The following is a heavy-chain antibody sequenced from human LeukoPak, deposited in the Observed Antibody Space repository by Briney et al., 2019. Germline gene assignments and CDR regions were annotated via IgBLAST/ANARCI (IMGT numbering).Heavy chain of an antibody. J-gene: IGHJ4*02. D-gene: IGHD6-13*01. CDR1: GFTFSSYA. CDR2: ISNSGGTT. Sequence: GGSLRLSCAASGFTFSSYAMNWVRQAPGKGLEWVSTISNSGGTTYYADSVKGRFTISRDNSKSTLYLQMDSLRAEDTAVYYCAKAPYSTSWYYFDYWGQGTLVTVSS. V-gene: IGHV3-23*01. CDR3: AKAPYSTSWYYFDY.